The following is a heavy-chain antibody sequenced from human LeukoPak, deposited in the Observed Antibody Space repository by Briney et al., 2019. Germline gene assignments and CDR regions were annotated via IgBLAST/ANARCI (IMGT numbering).Heavy chain of an antibody. Sequence: PSQTLSLTCTVSGGSISSGSYYWSWIRQPAGKGLEWIGRIYTSGSTNYNPSLKSRVTISVDTSKNQFSLKLSSVTAADTAVYYCARGDRDFDYWGQGTLVTVSS. CDR2: IYTSGST. V-gene: IGHV4-61*02. CDR3: ARGDRDFDY. CDR1: GGSISSGSYY. D-gene: IGHD3-22*01. J-gene: IGHJ4*02.